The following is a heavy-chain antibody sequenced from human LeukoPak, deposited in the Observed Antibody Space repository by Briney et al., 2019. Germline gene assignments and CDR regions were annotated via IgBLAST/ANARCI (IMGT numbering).Heavy chain of an antibody. D-gene: IGHD6-13*01. CDR2: IRSKTNNYAT. CDR3: AKCIAAATPVDY. V-gene: IGHV3-73*01. CDR1: GFTFSGSA. Sequence: GGSLRLSCAASGFTFSGSALHWVRQASGKGLEWIGRIRSKTNNYATTYAASVTGRFTISRDDAENTAYLQMNSLKTEDTAVYYCAKCIAAATPVDYWGQGTLVTVSS. J-gene: IGHJ4*02.